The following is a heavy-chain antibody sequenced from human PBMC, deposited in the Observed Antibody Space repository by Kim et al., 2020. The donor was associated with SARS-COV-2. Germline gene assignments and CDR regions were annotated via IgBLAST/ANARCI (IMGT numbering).Heavy chain of an antibody. CDR2: IYYSGST. J-gene: IGHJ4*02. D-gene: IGHD3-9*01. CDR1: GGSISSSSYY. CDR3: ARSYYDILTGYPY. V-gene: IGHV4-39*01. Sequence: SETLSLTCTVSGGSISSSSYYWGWIRQPPGKGLEWIGSIYYSGSTYYNPSLKSRVTISVDTSKNQFSLKLSSVTAADTAVYYCARSYYDILTGYPYWGQGTLVTVSS.